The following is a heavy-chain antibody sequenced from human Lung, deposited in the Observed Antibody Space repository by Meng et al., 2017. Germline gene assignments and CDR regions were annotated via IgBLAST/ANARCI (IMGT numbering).Heavy chain of an antibody. CDR1: GGSFGVYY. D-gene: IGHD4-11*01. J-gene: IGHJ4*02. V-gene: IGHV4-34*01. CDR2: INHSGST. Sequence: RPWGEGLLKPSVTPAPTWVFSGGSFGVYYWSWIRQPPGKGLEWIGEINHSGSTNYNPSLESRATISVDTSQNNLSLKLSSVTAADSAVYYCARGPTTMAHDFDYWGQGTLVTVSS. CDR3: ARGPTTMAHDFDY.